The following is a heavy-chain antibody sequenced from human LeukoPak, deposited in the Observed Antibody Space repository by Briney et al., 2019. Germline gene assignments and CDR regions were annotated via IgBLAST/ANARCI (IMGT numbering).Heavy chain of an antibody. D-gene: IGHD3-10*01. J-gene: IGHJ4*02. CDR1: GYTFTSYG. Sequence: ASVKVSCKASGYTFTSYGISWVRQARGQGLEWMGWISAYNGNTNYAQKLQGRVTMTTDTSTSTAYMELKSLRSDDTAVYYCARDSADLDYYGSGSYWWGQGTLVTVSS. CDR3: ARDSADLDYYGSGSYW. V-gene: IGHV1-18*01. CDR2: ISAYNGNT.